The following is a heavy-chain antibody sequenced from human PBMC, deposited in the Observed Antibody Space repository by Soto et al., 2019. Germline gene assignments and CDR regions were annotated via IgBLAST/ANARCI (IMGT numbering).Heavy chain of an antibody. V-gene: IGHV4-39*01. CDR1: GDSMTISDFL. CDR2: IYYSGSA. CDR3: AIPLYAHWAFGI. J-gene: IGHJ3*02. D-gene: IGHD2-2*01. Sequence: QLLESGPGLVKPSETLSLSCTVSGDSMTISDFLWGWVRQSPGKGLEWIGGIYYSGSAYYNPSLGRRATLSVDTSRNQFFLSVTSVTAADTAVYYCAIPLYAHWAFGIWGHGKLVTVSS.